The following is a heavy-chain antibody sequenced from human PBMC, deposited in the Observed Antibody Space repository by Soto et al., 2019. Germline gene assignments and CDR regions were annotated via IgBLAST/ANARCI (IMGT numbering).Heavy chain of an antibody. D-gene: IGHD2-2*01. CDR3: ARVGDIVVVPAATYFDY. J-gene: IGHJ4*02. CDR1: GFTFSSYW. V-gene: IGHV3-7*01. Sequence: GGSLRLSCAASGFTFSSYWMSWVRQAPGKGLEWVANIKQEGSEKYYVDSVKGRFTISRDNAKNSLYLQMNSLRAEDTAVFYCARVGDIVVVPAATYFDYWGQGTLVTVSS. CDR2: IKQEGSEK.